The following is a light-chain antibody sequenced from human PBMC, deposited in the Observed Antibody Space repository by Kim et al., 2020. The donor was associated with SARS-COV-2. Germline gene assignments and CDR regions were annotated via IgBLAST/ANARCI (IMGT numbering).Light chain of an antibody. CDR3: MQTTHWPYT. V-gene: IGKV2-30*02. CDR2: KIS. Sequence: QPASISCRSNQRLVHRDGRTYLNWFNRRPGQSPRRLIYKISTRDSGVPDRFSGSGSGTDFTLEISRVEAEDVGIYYCMQTTHWPYTFGQGTKLEIK. J-gene: IGKJ2*01. CDR1: QRLVHRDGRTY.